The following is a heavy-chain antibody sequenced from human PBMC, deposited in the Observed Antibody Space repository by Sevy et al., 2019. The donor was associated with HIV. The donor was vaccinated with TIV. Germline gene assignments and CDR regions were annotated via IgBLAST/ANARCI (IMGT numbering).Heavy chain of an antibody. J-gene: IGHJ3*02. CDR3: AKDTIVVVEDALDI. CDR1: GFTFSNYA. CDR2: ISGRDTGT. Sequence: GGSLRLSCAVSGFTFSNYAMSWVRQAPGKGLEWVSAISGRDTGTFYAESVKGRFTISRDNSKNTLYLQMNSLRAEDTAVYYCAKDTIVVVEDALDIWGRGTMVTVSS. V-gene: IGHV3-23*01. D-gene: IGHD3-22*01.